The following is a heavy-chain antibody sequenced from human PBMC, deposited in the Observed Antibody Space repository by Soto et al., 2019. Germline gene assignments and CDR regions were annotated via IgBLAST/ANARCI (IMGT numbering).Heavy chain of an antibody. Sequence: QVQLVESGGGVGQPGRSLRLSCAASGFTFSSYGMHWVRQAPGKGLEWVAVIWYDGSNKYYADSVKGRFTISRDNSKNTLYLQMNSLRAEDTAVYYCARDRGTSGWTDFDYWGQGTLVTVSS. CDR2: IWYDGSNK. V-gene: IGHV3-33*01. D-gene: IGHD6-19*01. CDR1: GFTFSSYG. J-gene: IGHJ4*02. CDR3: ARDRGTSGWTDFDY.